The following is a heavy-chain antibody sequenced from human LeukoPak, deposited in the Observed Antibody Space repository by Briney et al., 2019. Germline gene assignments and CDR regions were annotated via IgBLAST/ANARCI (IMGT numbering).Heavy chain of an antibody. CDR1: GFTFSSYA. V-gene: IGHV3-23*01. Sequence: PGGSLRLSCAASGFTFSSYAMMWVRQAPGKRLEWISSITGSGDGTYYAESVRGRFTISRDNSENTLYLQVNSLRVEDTAVYFCVKGFVHPTYYFDYWGQGILVTVSS. J-gene: IGHJ4*02. CDR2: ITGSGDGT. D-gene: IGHD3-10*01. CDR3: VKGFVHPTYYFDY.